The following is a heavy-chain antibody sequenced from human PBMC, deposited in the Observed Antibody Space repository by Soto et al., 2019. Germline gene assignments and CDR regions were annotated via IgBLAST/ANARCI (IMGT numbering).Heavy chain of an antibody. J-gene: IGHJ6*02. V-gene: IGHV1-8*01. CDR3: ARVLAYSSSRYGMDV. CDR1: GYTFTSYD. CDR2: MNPNSGNT. D-gene: IGHD6-6*01. Sequence: ASVKVSCKASGYTFTSYDINWVRQATGQGLEWMGWMNPNSGNTGYAQKFQGRVTITADESTSTAYMELSSLRSEDTAVYYCARVLAYSSSRYGMDVWGQGTTVTVSS.